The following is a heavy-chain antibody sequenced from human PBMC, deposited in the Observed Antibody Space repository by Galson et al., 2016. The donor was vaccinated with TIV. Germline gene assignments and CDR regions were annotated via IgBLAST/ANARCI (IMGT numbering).Heavy chain of an antibody. V-gene: IGHV4-34*01. J-gene: IGHJ4*02. CDR3: ARYSNDEGDAYGFAY. Sequence: SETLSLTCAVYGGSLSGYYWSWIRQSPGKGLEWIGEINHRGITNYNPSLKSRVAISVDTSKNHFSLKVRSVTAADTAVYYCARYSNDEGDAYGFAYWGQGTLVTVSS. CDR1: GGSLSGYY. CDR2: INHRGIT. D-gene: IGHD1-1*01.